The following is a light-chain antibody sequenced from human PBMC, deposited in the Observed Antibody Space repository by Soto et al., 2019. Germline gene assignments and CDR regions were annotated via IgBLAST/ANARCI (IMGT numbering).Light chain of an antibody. J-gene: IGLJ2*01. Sequence: QSVLTQPASVSGSPGQSITISCTGTSSDVGGYNYVSWYQHYPGKAPKLMIYEVSNRPSGVSNRFSGSKSGNTASLTLSGLQAEDEAYYYCSSDTSNSVLFGGGTKVTVL. CDR1: SSDVGGYNY. CDR3: SSDTSNSVL. V-gene: IGLV2-14*01. CDR2: EVS.